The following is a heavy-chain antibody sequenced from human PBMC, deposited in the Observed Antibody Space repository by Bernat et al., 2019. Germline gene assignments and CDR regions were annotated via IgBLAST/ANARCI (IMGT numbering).Heavy chain of an antibody. CDR3: VRSDRWLDY. D-gene: IGHD5-24*01. J-gene: IGHJ4*02. CDR1: GFSFSSHA. V-gene: IGHV3-64D*06. Sequence: EVQLVESGGGLVQPGGSLRLSCAASGFSFSSHAMHWVRQAPGKGLEYVSTAGATAHYADSVKDRFIVSRDESKNTVYLQMSSLRVEDTAVYYCVRSDRWLDYWGQGTLVTVSP. CDR2: AGATA.